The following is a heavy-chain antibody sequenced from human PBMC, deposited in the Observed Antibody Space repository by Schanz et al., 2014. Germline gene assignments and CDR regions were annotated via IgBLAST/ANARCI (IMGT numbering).Heavy chain of an antibody. CDR2: INTGSGDT. D-gene: IGHD2-21*01. CDR1: GYTFSSHG. Sequence: QVQVVQSGAELKKPGASVKVSCKASGYTFSSHGIHWLRQAPGQSLEWMGWINTGSGDTKYSQNFQGRVTITRDTSASTAYMELSSLRSDDTAVYYCARDLPYCDGGKCYSDGFDIWGQGTLVTISS. J-gene: IGHJ3*02. V-gene: IGHV1-3*04. CDR3: ARDLPYCDGGKCYSDGFDI.